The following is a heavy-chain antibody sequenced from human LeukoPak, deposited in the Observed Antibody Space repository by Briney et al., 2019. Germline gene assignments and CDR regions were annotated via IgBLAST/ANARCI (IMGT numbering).Heavy chain of an antibody. J-gene: IGHJ4*02. CDR1: GFTFSSFA. Sequence: GGSLRLSCAASGFTFSSFAMHWVRQAPGKGLEWVAVISYDGSDKFYADSVRGRFTISRDNSKNTVYLQMNNLRTEDTAVYYCASVLDYWGQGILVTVSS. CDR3: ASVLDY. V-gene: IGHV3-30*04. CDR2: ISYDGSDK.